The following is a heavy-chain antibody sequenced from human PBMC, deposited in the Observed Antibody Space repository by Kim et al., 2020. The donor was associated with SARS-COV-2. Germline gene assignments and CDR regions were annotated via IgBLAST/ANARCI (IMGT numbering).Heavy chain of an antibody. V-gene: IGHV4-59*01. D-gene: IGHD6-19*01. J-gene: IGHJ3*02. CDR3: ARWGWSGWYRGAFDI. Sequence: PSLTSRATISVDTSKNLFSLKRSSVTAADTAVYYCARWGWSGWYRGAFDIWGQGTMVTVSS.